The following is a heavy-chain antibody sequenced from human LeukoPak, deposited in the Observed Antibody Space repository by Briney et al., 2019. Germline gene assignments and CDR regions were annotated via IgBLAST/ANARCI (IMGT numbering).Heavy chain of an antibody. J-gene: IGHJ4*02. D-gene: IGHD5-24*01. CDR2: IYHSGST. CDR3: TRAARDGYNYYFDY. CDR1: GGSISSGGYS. V-gene: IGHV4-30-2*01. Sequence: SETLSLTCAVSGGSISSGGYSWSWIRQPPGKGLEWIGYIYHSGSTYYNPSLKSRVTISVDRSKNQFSLKLSSVTAADTAVYYCTRAARDGYNYYFDYWGQGTLVTASS.